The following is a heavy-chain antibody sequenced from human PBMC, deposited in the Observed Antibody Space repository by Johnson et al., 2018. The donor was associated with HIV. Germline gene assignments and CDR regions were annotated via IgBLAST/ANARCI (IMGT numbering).Heavy chain of an antibody. CDR1: GFRFSSSW. J-gene: IGHJ3*01. Sequence: VQLVESGGGLVQPGGSLRLSCTASGFRFSSSWMHWVRQAPGKGLVWVSRINSDGGSTAYADSVKGRFTISRENTKDTLSLQMNSLRAEDTGVYYCARERGYRRALWKVSEAAFDLWGQGTMVTVSS. CDR3: ARERGYRRALWKVSEAAFDL. D-gene: IGHD6-13*01. V-gene: IGHV3-74*03. CDR2: INSDGGST.